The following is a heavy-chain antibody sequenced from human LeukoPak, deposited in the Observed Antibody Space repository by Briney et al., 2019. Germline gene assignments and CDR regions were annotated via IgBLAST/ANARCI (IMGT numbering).Heavy chain of an antibody. V-gene: IGHV4-59*08. CDR3: ARITVGANGYNWFDP. Sequence: SETLSLTCAVSGGSISTYYWNWIRQPPGKGLEWIGYIYYTGSTIYNPSLKSRVTISVDTSKNQFSLKLSSVTAADTAVYYCARITVGANGYNWFDPWGQGTLVTVSS. CDR1: GGSISTYY. D-gene: IGHD1-26*01. CDR2: IYYTGST. J-gene: IGHJ5*02.